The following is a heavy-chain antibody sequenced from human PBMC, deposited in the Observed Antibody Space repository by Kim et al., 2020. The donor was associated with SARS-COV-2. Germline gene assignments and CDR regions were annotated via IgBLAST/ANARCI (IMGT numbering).Heavy chain of an antibody. V-gene: IGHV3-43*02. CDR2: ISGHGDIK. CDR3: ARIIAGIEDSFDF. CDR1: GFTFEDSA. J-gene: IGHJ3*01. Sequence: GGSLRLSCAASGFTFEDSAMHWVRQRPGKGLEWVSVISGHGDIKYHADSLKGRFSVSRDNTKNTLFLQMNSVTTEDSAMYYCARIIAGIEDSFDFWGQGTMVTVSS. D-gene: IGHD1-1*01.